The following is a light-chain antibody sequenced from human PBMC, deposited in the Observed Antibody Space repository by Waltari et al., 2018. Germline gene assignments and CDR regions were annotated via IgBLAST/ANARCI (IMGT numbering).Light chain of an antibody. CDR2: SLH. CDR3: QSYDATLGGSL. V-gene: IGLV1-40*01. Sequence: QSVLTQPPSVSGAPGQRVTISCTGSSSNIGAGYDVHWYQQIPGTAPKSPIHSLHNRPPGVPDRFSASKSDTAASLAITGLQTEDEADYYCQSYDATLGGSLFGGGTKVTVL. J-gene: IGLJ2*01. CDR1: SSNIGAGYD.